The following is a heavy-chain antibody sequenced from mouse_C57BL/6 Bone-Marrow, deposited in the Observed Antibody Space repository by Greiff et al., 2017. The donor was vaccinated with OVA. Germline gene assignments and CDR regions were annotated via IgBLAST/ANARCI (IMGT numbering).Heavy chain of an antibody. CDR3: ARNCGNYEAKGC. D-gene: IGHD2-1*01. J-gene: IGHJ4*01. CDR1: GFSLTSYA. V-gene: IGHV2-9-1*01. Sequence: VKLMESGPGLVEPSQSLSITCTVSGFSLTSYAISWVRQPPGKGLEWLGVIWTGGGTNYNSALKYRLSISKDNSKSQVFLKMNSLQTNDTARYYCARNCGNYEAKGCWGQGTSVTVSS. CDR2: IWTGGGT.